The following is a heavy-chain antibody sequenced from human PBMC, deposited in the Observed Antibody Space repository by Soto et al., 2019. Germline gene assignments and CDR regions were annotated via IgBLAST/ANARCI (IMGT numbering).Heavy chain of an antibody. CDR3: ASLKGDILTGD. CDR2: ISAYNGNT. CDR1: GYTFTSYG. Sequence: VASVKVSFKASGYTFTSYGISWVRQAPGQGLEWMGWISAYNGNTNYAQKLQGRVTMTTDTSTSTAYMELRSLRSDDTAVYYCASLKGDILTGDWGQGTLVTVSS. D-gene: IGHD3-9*01. V-gene: IGHV1-18*01. J-gene: IGHJ4*02.